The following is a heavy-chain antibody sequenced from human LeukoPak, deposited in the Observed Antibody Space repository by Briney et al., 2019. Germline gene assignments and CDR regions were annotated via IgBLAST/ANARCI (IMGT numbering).Heavy chain of an antibody. V-gene: IGHV3-21*01. CDR2: ISSSSSYI. CDR1: GFTFSSYS. Sequence: PGGSLRLSCAASGFTFSSYSMNWVRQAPGKGLEWVSSISSSSSYIYYADSVKGRFTICRDNAKNSLYLQMNSLRAEDTAVYYCARDLYGSGSYRYWGQGTLVIVSS. D-gene: IGHD3-10*01. CDR3: ARDLYGSGSYRY. J-gene: IGHJ4*02.